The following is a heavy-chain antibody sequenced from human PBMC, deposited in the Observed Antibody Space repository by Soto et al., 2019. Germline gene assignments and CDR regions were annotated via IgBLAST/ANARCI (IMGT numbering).Heavy chain of an antibody. D-gene: IGHD6-6*01. CDR1: GGSISSGGYY. CDR2: IYYSGST. Sequence: QVRLQESGPGLVKPSQTLSLTCTVSGGSISSGGYYWSWIRQHPVKGLEWIGYIYYSGSTYYNPSLKIRVTISVDTSKNQFSLKLSSVTAADTAVYYCARIWGIAARQGPLTFDFWGQGTLVTVSS. V-gene: IGHV4-31*03. CDR3: ARIWGIAARQGPLTFDF. J-gene: IGHJ4*02.